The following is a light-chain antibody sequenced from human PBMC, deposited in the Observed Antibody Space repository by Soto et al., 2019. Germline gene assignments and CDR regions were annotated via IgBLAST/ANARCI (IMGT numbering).Light chain of an antibody. CDR2: DVS. CDR1: QTLRTW. Sequence: IQMTQSPSTLSASVGDRVTITCRASQTLRTWLAWYQQKPGKAPKLLIYDVSILQSGVPSRFSGSGSGTEFTLTISSLQPDDFAPYYCQQYNGYPLTFGGGTKVEF. CDR3: QQYNGYPLT. J-gene: IGKJ4*01. V-gene: IGKV1-5*01.